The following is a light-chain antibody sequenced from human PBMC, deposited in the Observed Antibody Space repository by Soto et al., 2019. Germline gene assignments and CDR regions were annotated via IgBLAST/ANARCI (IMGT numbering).Light chain of an antibody. CDR3: TSWTPSTTMI. J-gene: IGLJ2*01. CDR1: RSDIGAYNF. CDR2: DLN. V-gene: IGLV2-14*03. Sequence: QSVRTEPAYVSGSAGQSITMCCTRTRSDIGAYNFVSWYQQHPGKARKLMLFDLNIRPSRGSNCFLAYNSGKPASLTISRLQAEDKADYYCTSWTPSTTMIFGGGTKVTV.